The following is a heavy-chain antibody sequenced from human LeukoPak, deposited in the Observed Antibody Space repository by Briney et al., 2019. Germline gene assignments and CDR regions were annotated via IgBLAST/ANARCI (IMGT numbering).Heavy chain of an antibody. D-gene: IGHD3-16*01. CDR2: ISYDGSNK. V-gene: IGHV3-30-3*01. CDR1: GFTFSSYW. J-gene: IGHJ4*02. CDR3: ARSPYDYSMIYFDY. Sequence: GGSLRLSCAASGFTFSSYWMHWVRQAPGKGLERVAVISYDGSNKYYADSVKGRFTISRDNSKNTLYLQMNSLRAEDTAVYYCARSPYDYSMIYFDYWGQGTLVTVSS.